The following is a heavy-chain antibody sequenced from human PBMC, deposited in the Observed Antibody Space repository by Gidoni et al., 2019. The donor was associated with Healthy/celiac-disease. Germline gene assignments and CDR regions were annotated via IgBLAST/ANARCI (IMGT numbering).Heavy chain of an antibody. V-gene: IGHV4-39*01. D-gene: IGHD3-22*01. CDR1: GGSISSSSYY. Sequence: QLQLQESGPGLVKTSETLSRTCTVPGGSISSSSYYWGWIRQPQGTGLEWIGSIYYSGSTYYNPSLKSRVTISVDTSKNQFSLKLSSVTAADTAVYYCASGDSSGYYRFDYWGQGTLVTVSS. J-gene: IGHJ4*02. CDR2: IYYSGST. CDR3: ASGDSSGYYRFDY.